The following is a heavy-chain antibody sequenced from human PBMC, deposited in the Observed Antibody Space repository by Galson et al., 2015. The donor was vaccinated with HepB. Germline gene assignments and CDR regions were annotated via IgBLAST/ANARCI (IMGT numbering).Heavy chain of an antibody. D-gene: IGHD3-10*01. CDR3: AKIGDGDAFDI. V-gene: IGHV4-39*01. Sequence: ETLSLTCAVSGGSISSRHYYWGWIRQSPGKELEWIGSIFNSGSTHYNPSLKSRVTIFIDTSGNQFFLKLSSLTAADTSVYYCAKIGDGDAFDIWGQGTMVTVSS. J-gene: IGHJ3*02. CDR2: IFNSGST. CDR1: GGSISSRHYY.